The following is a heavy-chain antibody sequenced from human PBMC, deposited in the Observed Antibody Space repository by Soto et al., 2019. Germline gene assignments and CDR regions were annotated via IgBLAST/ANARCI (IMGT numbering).Heavy chain of an antibody. CDR2: SSNSGSFT. J-gene: IGHJ4*02. Sequence: GGSLRLSCAASGFTFSDHYMSWIRQAPGKGLEWIGYSSNSGSFTRYADSVKGRFSISRDNAKNSLYLQINSLRGDDTATYFCVRSGDNYNLLDYWGQGTPVTVS. V-gene: IGHV3-11*06. D-gene: IGHD1-1*01. CDR1: GFTFSDHY. CDR3: VRSGDNYNLLDY.